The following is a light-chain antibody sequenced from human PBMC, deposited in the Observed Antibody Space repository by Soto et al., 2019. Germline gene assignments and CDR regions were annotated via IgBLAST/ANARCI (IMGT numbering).Light chain of an antibody. Sequence: EIVLTQSPGTLSLSPGERATLSCRASQSISNSYLAWYQQKPGQAPRLLIYGASSRATGIPDRFSGSGSGTDFTLTISRLESEYFAVYYCQQYGRSPGTFGQGTRLEIK. CDR1: QSISNSY. J-gene: IGKJ5*01. CDR3: QQYGRSPGT. V-gene: IGKV3-20*01. CDR2: GAS.